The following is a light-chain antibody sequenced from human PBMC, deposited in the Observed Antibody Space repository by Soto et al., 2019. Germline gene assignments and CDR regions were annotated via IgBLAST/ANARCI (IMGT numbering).Light chain of an antibody. CDR2: AAS. V-gene: IGKV1-27*01. CDR3: QQYNNWPPWT. CDR1: QGISHF. J-gene: IGKJ1*01. Sequence: DIQMTQSPSSLSASVGDRVTITCRASQGISHFLAWYQQKPGKVPKLLIYAASILQSGVPPRFSGSGSGTEFSLTISSLQPEDVATYYCQQYNNWPPWTFGQGTKVEIK.